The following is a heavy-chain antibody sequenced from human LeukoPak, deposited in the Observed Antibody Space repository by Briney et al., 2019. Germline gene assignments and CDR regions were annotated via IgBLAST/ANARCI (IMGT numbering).Heavy chain of an antibody. CDR1: GFTFDDYA. D-gene: IGHD3-10*01. Sequence: PGGSLRLSCAASGFTFDDYAMHWVRQAPGKGLEWVSPISGDGGSTYYADSVKGRFTISRDNSKNSLYLQMNSLRAEDTAVYYCARVPVRGAYKVWFDPWGQGTLVSVSS. V-gene: IGHV3-43*02. CDR2: ISGDGGST. CDR3: ARVPVRGAYKVWFDP. J-gene: IGHJ5*02.